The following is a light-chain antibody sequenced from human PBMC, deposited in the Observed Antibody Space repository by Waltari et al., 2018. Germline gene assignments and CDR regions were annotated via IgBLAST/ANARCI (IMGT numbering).Light chain of an antibody. CDR1: QGISTY. CDR3: QKYNSALGT. V-gene: IGKV1-27*01. J-gene: IGKJ1*01. CDR2: AAS. Sequence: IQMTQSPSSLSASVGDRVTIPCRASQGISTYLAWYQQKPGKVPTLLIYAASTLQSGVPSRFSGSGSGTDFTLTISSLQPEDVATYYCQKYNSALGTFGQGTKVEIK.